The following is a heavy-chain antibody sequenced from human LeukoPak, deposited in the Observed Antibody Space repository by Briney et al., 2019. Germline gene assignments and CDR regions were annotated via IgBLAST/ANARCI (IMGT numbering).Heavy chain of an antibody. CDR3: TTDDPVNRS. D-gene: IGHD2/OR15-2a*01. V-gene: IGHV3-7*05. CDR2: INRDGTQK. Sequence: GGSLRLSCAASGFTLSNFWMNWVRQAPGKGLEWVAIINRDGTQKYYVDSVKGRFTISRDNAKSSLYLQMNRLRAEDTAMYYCTTDDPVNRSWGQGTLVTVSS. CDR1: GFTLSNFW. J-gene: IGHJ4*02.